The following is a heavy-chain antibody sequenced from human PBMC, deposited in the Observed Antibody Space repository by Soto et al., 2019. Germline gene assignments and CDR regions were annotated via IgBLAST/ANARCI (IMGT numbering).Heavy chain of an antibody. V-gene: IGHV1-69*01. Sequence: QVQLVQSGAEVKKPGSSVKVSCKASGGTFSSYAISWVRQAPGQGLEWMGGVIPIFGTANYAQKFQGRVTITAEESTSTAYMELSSLRSEDTAVYYCAREDYSGSYRSRFDPWGQGTLVTVSS. CDR3: AREDYSGSYRSRFDP. CDR2: VIPIFGTA. D-gene: IGHD1-26*01. CDR1: GGTFSSYA. J-gene: IGHJ5*02.